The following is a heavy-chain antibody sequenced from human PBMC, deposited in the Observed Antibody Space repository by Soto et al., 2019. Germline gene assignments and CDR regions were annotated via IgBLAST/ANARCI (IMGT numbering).Heavy chain of an antibody. CDR3: ARDRVGSSWSLDNWFDP. J-gene: IGHJ5*02. CDR1: GGSISSYY. D-gene: IGHD6-13*01. V-gene: IGHV4-59*01. Sequence: SETLSLTCTVSGGSISSYYWSWIRQPPGKGLEWIGYIYYSGSTNYNPSLKSRVTISVDTSKNQFSLKLSSVTAADTAVYYRARDRVGSSWSLDNWFDPWGQGTLVTVSS. CDR2: IYYSGST.